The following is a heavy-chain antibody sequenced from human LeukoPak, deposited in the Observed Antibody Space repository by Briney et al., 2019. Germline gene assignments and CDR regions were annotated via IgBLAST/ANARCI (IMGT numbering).Heavy chain of an antibody. D-gene: IGHD3-16*01. Sequence: GGSLRLSCAAPGFPFSDYYMSWIRQAPGKGLEWVPYISSSSSYTNYADSVKGRFTISRDNAKYSLYLQMNSLRAEDTAVYYCARAYYDYVWGSWDAFDIWGQGTMVTVSS. V-gene: IGHV3-11*06. CDR3: ARAYYDYVWGSWDAFDI. J-gene: IGHJ3*02. CDR1: GFPFSDYY. CDR2: ISSSSSYT.